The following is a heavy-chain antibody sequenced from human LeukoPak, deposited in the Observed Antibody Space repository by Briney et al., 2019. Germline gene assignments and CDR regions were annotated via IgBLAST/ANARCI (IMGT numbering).Heavy chain of an antibody. V-gene: IGHV1-2*02. D-gene: IGHD3-3*01. CDR1: GYTSTGYY. CDR3: ARDLYYDFWSGYRSPTNWFDP. CDR2: INPNSGGT. J-gene: IGHJ5*02. Sequence: ASVKVSCKASGYTSTGYYMHWVRQAPGQGLEWMGWINPNSGGTNYAQKFQGRVTMTRDTSISTAYMELSRLRSDDTAVYYCARDLYYDFWSGYRSPTNWFDPWGQGTLVTVSS.